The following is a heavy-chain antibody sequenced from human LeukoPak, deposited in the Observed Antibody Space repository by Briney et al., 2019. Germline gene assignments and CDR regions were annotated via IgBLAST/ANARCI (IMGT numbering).Heavy chain of an antibody. Sequence: GGSLRLSCAASGFTFNSYWMSWVRQAPGKGLEWVANAKQDGSEEYYVDSVKGRFTISRDNAKNSLSLQMNSLRAEDTAVYYCASPRIIYSSSSWVGPWGQGTLVTVSS. CDR1: GFTFNSYW. D-gene: IGHD6-13*01. J-gene: IGHJ5*02. CDR3: ASPRIIYSSSSWVGP. CDR2: AKQDGSEE. V-gene: IGHV3-7*01.